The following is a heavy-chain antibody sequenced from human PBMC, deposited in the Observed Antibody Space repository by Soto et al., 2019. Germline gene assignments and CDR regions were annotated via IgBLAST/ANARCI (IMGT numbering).Heavy chain of an antibody. D-gene: IGHD6-19*01. CDR3: ATEIRVAGRRNYFDY. Sequence: EVQLLESGGDLVQPGGSLRLSCAASGFTFSIYGMTWVRQAPGKGLEWVSYITGSGGGAYYADSVKGRFTISRDNSKSTLYLKMDSLRDDDRAIYYCATEIRVAGRRNYFDYWGQGTLVTVSS. V-gene: IGHV3-23*01. CDR2: ITGSGGGA. CDR1: GFTFSIYG. J-gene: IGHJ4*02.